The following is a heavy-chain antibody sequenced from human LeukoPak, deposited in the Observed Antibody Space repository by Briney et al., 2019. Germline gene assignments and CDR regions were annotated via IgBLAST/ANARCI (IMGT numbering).Heavy chain of an antibody. CDR3: AKSGGYGLIDY. CDR2: IYSSGST. Sequence: SETLSLTCAVSCASLSGSNYYWRWIRRPPGEGLEWIGNIYSSGSTYYNASLQSRVTISIDTSKTQFSLRLNSVTAADTAMYYCAKSGGYGLIDYWGQGTRVTVSS. V-gene: IGHV4-39*01. D-gene: IGHD1-26*01. CDR1: CASLSGSNYY. J-gene: IGHJ4*02.